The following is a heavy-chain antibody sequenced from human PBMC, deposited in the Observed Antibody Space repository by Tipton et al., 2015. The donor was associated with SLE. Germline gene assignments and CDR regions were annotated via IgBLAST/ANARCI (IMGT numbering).Heavy chain of an antibody. J-gene: IGHJ4*02. Sequence: TLSLTCTVSGGSISSSSYYWGWIRQPPGKGLEWIGSIYYSGSTYYNPSLKSRVTIPVDTSKNQFSLKLSSVTAADTAVYYCARREYSSSWSFDYWGQGTLVTVSS. CDR3: ARREYSSSWSFDY. CDR2: IYYSGST. V-gene: IGHV4-39*01. CDR1: GGSISSSSYY. D-gene: IGHD6-13*01.